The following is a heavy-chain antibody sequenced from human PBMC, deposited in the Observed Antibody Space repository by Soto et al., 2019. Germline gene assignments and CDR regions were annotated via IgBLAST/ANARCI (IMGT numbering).Heavy chain of an antibody. Sequence: GPSVKVSCKASGYTFTSYGISWVRQAPGQGLEWMGWISAYNGNTNYAQKLQGRVTMTTDTSTRTAYMELRSLRSDDTAVYYCARSTDYYDSSGPFDIWGQGTMVTVSS. D-gene: IGHD3-22*01. J-gene: IGHJ3*02. V-gene: IGHV1-18*04. CDR2: ISAYNGNT. CDR3: ARSTDYYDSSGPFDI. CDR1: GYTFTSYG.